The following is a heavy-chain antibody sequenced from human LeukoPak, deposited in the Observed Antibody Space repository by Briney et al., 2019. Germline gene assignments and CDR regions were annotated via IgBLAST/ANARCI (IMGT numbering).Heavy chain of an antibody. J-gene: IGHJ4*02. CDR1: GYTFTSYY. CDR3: ARGQRRITMVRGVPFDY. V-gene: IGHV1-46*01. D-gene: IGHD3-10*01. Sequence: ASVKVSCKASGYTFTSYYMHWVRQAPGQGLEWMGIINPSGGSTSYAQKFQGRVTMTRDTSKNQFSLKLSSVTAADTAVYYCARGQRRITMVRGVPFDYWGQGTLVTVSS. CDR2: INPSGGST.